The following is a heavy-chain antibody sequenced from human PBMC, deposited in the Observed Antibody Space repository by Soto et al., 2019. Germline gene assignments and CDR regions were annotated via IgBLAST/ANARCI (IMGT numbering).Heavy chain of an antibody. CDR2: MSSDGSNK. J-gene: IGHJ4*02. V-gene: IGHV3-30-3*01. Sequence: QVQLVESGGGVVQPGRSLRLSCAASGFTFSSYAMHWVRRAPGKGLEWMAVMSSDGSNKYYADSVKGRFTISRDNSKNTRYLQMNSLRPEDTALYYCARDGGAYWGQGTLVIVSS. CDR3: ARDGGAY. D-gene: IGHD3-16*01. CDR1: GFTFSSYA.